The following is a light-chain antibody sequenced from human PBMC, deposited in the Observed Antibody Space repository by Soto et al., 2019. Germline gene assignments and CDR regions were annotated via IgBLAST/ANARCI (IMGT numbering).Light chain of an antibody. V-gene: IGKV3-20*01. J-gene: IGKJ1*01. CDR1: QNILSN. Sequence: EIVMTQSPATLSVSPGERVTLSCRASQNILSNLAWYQQKPGQAPRLLIYGASSRATGIPDRFSGSGSGTDFTLTISRLEPEELAVYDCQQYGSSPETFGQGTKVEIK. CDR3: QQYGSSPET. CDR2: GAS.